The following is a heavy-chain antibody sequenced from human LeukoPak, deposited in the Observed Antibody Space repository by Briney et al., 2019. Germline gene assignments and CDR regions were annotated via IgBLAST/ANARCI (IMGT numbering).Heavy chain of an antibody. Sequence: PGGSLRLSCAASGFTFSSYAMPWVRQAPGKGLEWVAVISYDGSNKYYADSVKGRFTISRDNSKNTLYLQMNSLRAEDTAVYYCARDEISNPYYDFWSGYSLVWGQGTTVTVSS. CDR2: ISYDGSNK. D-gene: IGHD3-3*01. CDR3: ARDEISNPYYDFWSGYSLV. J-gene: IGHJ6*02. CDR1: GFTFSSYA. V-gene: IGHV3-30-3*01.